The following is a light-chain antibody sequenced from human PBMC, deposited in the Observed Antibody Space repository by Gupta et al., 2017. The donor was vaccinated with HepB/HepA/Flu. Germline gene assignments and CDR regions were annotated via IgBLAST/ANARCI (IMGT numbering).Light chain of an antibody. CDR2: GAS. V-gene: IGKV3-20*01. Sequence: EIVLTHSPGTLSLSPGERTTLSCRASQSVSSTYLAWYQQKPGQAPSLLMYGASSRVTGIPDRFSGSGSGTDFILTISRLEPEDFAVYYCQQYGSSPGLTFGPGTKVDIK. J-gene: IGKJ3*01. CDR1: QSVSSTY. CDR3: QQYGSSPGLT.